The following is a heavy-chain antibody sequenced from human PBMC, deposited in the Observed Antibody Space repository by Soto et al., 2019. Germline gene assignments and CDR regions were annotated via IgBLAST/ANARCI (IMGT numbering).Heavy chain of an antibody. D-gene: IGHD3-10*01. Sequence: QVQLVQSGAEVKKPGASVKVSCKASGYTFTSYAMHWVRQAPGQRLEWMGWINAGNGNTKYSQKFQGRVTITRDTSASTAYMELGSLRSEDTAVYYCARARGFGELQPFDYWGQGTLVTVSS. J-gene: IGHJ4*02. V-gene: IGHV1-3*01. CDR2: INAGNGNT. CDR3: ARARGFGELQPFDY. CDR1: GYTFTSYA.